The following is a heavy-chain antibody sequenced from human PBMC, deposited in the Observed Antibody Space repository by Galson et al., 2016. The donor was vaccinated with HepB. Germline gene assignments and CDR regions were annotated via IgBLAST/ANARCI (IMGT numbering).Heavy chain of an antibody. CDR1: GDSVSSNSAA. CDR2: TYYRSKWYN. CDR3: ARVRCSTFRCQNWFDP. J-gene: IGHJ5*02. Sequence: CAISGDSVSSNSAAWTRIRQSPLRGLEWLGRTYYRSKWYNDYAVSVKSRISIHPDTSKNQFSLQLNSVTPEDTAVYYCARVRCSTFRCQNWFDPWGQGTLVTVS. V-gene: IGHV6-1*01. D-gene: IGHD2/OR15-2a*01.